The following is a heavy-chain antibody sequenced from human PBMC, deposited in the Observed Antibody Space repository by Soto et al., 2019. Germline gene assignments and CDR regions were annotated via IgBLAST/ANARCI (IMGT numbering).Heavy chain of an antibody. J-gene: IGHJ4*02. CDR2: VYYSGST. V-gene: IGHV4-59*01. CDR1: GGSISSYY. Sequence: QVQLQESGPGLVKPSETLSLTCTVSGGSISSYYWCWIRRPPGKGLEWIGYVYYSGSTNYNPSRKSRVTITVDTSKNQFSLKLSSVTAADTAVYYCARAGYGGYAVDYWGQGTLVTVSS. D-gene: IGHD5-12*01. CDR3: ARAGYGGYAVDY.